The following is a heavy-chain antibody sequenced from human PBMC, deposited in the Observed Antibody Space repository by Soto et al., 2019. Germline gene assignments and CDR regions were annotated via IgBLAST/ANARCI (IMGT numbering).Heavy chain of an antibody. CDR1: GYTFSNYG. Sequence: QVQLVQSGAEVKKPGASVTVSCKTSGYTFSNYGINWVRQAPGQGLEWMGWISGYNGNTNYAQTVQGRVTMTTDTSTGTVYMVLRSLKSDETAIYYCARFIMVGGWFDPNYYHGMDVWGQGTTVTVSS. V-gene: IGHV1-18*01. CDR2: ISGYNGNT. CDR3: ARFIMVGGWFDPNYYHGMDV. D-gene: IGHD6-19*01. J-gene: IGHJ6*02.